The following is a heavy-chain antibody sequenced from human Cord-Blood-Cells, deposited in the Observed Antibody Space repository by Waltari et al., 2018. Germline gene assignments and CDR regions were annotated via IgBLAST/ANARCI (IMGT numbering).Heavy chain of an antibody. CDR1: GGSISSSSYY. V-gene: IGHV4-39*01. CDR2: IYYSGST. CDR3: ARLPWGDGYEGY. J-gene: IGHJ4*02. Sequence: QLQLQESGPGLVKPSETLSLTCTVSGGSISSSSYYWGWIRQPPGKGLEWIGGIYYSGSTYYNPSLKSRVTISVDTAKNQFSLKLSSVTAADTAVYYCARLPWGDGYEGYWGQGTLVTVSS. D-gene: IGHD5-12*01.